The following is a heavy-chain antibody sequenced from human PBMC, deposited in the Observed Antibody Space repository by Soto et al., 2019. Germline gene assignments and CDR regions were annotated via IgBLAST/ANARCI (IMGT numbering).Heavy chain of an antibody. D-gene: IGHD4-17*01. J-gene: IGHJ3*02. Sequence: ASVKVSCKASGYTFTSYAMHWVRQAPGQRLEWVGWINAGNGNTKYSQKFQGRVTITRDTSASTAYMELSSLRSEDTAVYYCARDPGGDYAFDIWGQGTMVTVS. CDR3: ARDPGGDYAFDI. CDR2: INAGNGNT. V-gene: IGHV1-3*01. CDR1: GYTFTSYA.